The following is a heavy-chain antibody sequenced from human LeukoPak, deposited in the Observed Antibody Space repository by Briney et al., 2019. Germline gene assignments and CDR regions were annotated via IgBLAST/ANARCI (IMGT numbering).Heavy chain of an antibody. CDR1: GGSFSGYY. D-gene: IGHD6-6*01. CDR2: INHSGRT. V-gene: IGHV4-34*01. J-gene: IGHJ3*02. CDR3: ARYSSSPRMAFDI. Sequence: SETLSLTFAVYGGSFSGYYWSWIRQPPGKGLEWIGEINHSGRTNYNPSLKSRVTISVDTSKNQFSLKLSSVTAADTAVYYCARYSSSPRMAFDIWGQGTMVTVSS.